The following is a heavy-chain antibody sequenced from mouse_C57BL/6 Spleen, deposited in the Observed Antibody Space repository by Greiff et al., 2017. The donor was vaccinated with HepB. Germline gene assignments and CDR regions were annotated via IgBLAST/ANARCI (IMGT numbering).Heavy chain of an antibody. Sequence: VQVVESGAELMKPGASVKLSCTATGYTFTGYWIEWVKQRPGHGLEWIGEILPGSGSTNYNEKFKGKATYTADTSSNTAYLQLSSLTTEDSASYCCARGGGGYAMDYWGQGTSVTVSS. D-gene: IGHD1-1*02. CDR1: GYTFTGYW. J-gene: IGHJ4*01. V-gene: IGHV1-9*01. CDR3: ARGGGGYAMDY. CDR2: ILPGSGST.